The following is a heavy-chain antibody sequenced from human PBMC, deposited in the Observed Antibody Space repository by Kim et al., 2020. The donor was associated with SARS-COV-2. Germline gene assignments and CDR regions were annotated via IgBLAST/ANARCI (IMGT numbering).Heavy chain of an antibody. J-gene: IGHJ4*02. D-gene: IGHD1-26*01. CDR1: GFTFSSYA. CDR2: ISGSGGST. V-gene: IGHV3-23*01. CDR3: AKDLGWELTRGFDY. Sequence: GGSLRLSCAASGFTFSSYAMSWVRQAPGKGLEWVSSISGSGGSTYYADSVKGRFTISRDNSKNTLYLQMNSLRAEDTAVYYCAKDLGWELTRGFDYWGQGTLVTVSS.